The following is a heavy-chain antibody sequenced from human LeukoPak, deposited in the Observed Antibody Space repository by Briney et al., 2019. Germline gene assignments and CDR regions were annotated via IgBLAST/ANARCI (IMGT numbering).Heavy chain of an antibody. J-gene: IGHJ3*02. CDR1: GYTFTGYY. V-gene: IGHV1-2*02. Sequence: ASVKVSCKASGYTFTGYYMHWVRQAPGQGLEWMGWINPNSGSTNYAQKFQGRVTMTRDTSISTAYMEPSRLRSDDTAVYYCARGLGDPDAFDIWGQGTMVTVSS. CDR3: ARGLGDPDAFDI. CDR2: INPNSGST. D-gene: IGHD3-10*01.